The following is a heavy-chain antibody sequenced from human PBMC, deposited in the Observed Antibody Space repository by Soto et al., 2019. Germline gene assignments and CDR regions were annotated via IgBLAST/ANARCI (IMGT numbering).Heavy chain of an antibody. CDR3: ARIAGGYDDFDY. D-gene: IGHD5-12*01. Sequence: PETLSLTCALSGGSISSSNRWSWVRQPPGKGLEWLGEIYHSGSTNYNPSLKSRVTISVDKSKNQFSLKLSSVTAADTAVYYCARIAGGYDDFDYWGQGTLVTVSS. J-gene: IGHJ4*02. V-gene: IGHV4-4*03. CDR2: IYHSGST. CDR1: GGSISSSNR.